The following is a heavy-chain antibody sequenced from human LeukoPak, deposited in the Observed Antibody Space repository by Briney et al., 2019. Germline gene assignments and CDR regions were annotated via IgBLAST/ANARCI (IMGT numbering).Heavy chain of an antibody. J-gene: IGHJ6*02. D-gene: IGHD1-7*01. Sequence: ASVKVSCKASGYTFTSYAMHWVRQAPGQRLEWMGWINAGNGNTKYSQKVQGRVTINRDTSATTVYMELRSLRSDDTAVYYCARDKMDWNYLYYYYGMDVWGQGTTVTVSS. V-gene: IGHV1-3*01. CDR1: GYTFTSYA. CDR3: ARDKMDWNYLYYYYGMDV. CDR2: INAGNGNT.